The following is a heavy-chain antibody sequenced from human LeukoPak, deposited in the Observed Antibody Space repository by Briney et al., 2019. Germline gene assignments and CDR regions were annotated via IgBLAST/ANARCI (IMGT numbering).Heavy chain of an antibody. Sequence: SQTLSLTCAVSGGSISSGGYSWSWIRQPPGKGLEWIGYIYHSGSTYYNPSLKSRVTISVDRSKNQFSLKLSSVTAADTAVYYCARDGHGSGPHRVIDPWGQGTLVTVSS. J-gene: IGHJ5*02. CDR2: IYHSGST. CDR1: GGSISSGGYS. D-gene: IGHD3-3*01. CDR3: ARDGHGSGPHRVIDP. V-gene: IGHV4-30-2*01.